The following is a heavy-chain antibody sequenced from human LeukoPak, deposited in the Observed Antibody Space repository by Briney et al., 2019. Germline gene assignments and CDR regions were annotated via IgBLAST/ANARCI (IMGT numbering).Heavy chain of an antibody. CDR1: GFTFSSYA. D-gene: IGHD6-13*01. CDR3: AKQSGSSWYGNTFDI. CDR2: ISVSGDST. J-gene: IGHJ3*02. V-gene: IGHV3-23*01. Sequence: GGSLRLSCAASGFTFSSYAMSWVRQAPGKGLEWVSAISVSGDSTYYADSVEGRFTFSRDNSKNTLYLQMNSLRAEDTAVYYCAKQSGSSWYGNTFDIWGQGTMVTVSS.